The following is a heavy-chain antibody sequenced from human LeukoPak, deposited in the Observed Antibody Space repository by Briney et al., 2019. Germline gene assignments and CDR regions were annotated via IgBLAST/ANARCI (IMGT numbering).Heavy chain of an antibody. CDR3: ARTSTGPSYGHGCFDF. Sequence: SETLSLTCTVSSGSISNYCWSWIRRPPGKGLEWIGYIYCSGSTRYNPSLQSRVTISVATSANQFSLNLSSVTTEDTAIYYCARTSTGPSYGHGCFDFWGPGSLVTVSS. CDR2: IYCSGST. J-gene: IGHJ4*02. V-gene: IGHV4-59*01. CDR1: SGSISNYC. D-gene: IGHD5-18*01.